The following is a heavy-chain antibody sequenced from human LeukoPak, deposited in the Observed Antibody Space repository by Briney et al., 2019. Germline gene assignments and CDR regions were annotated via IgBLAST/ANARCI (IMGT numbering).Heavy chain of an antibody. CDR3: ARAGEYCSSTSCYRFDY. D-gene: IGHD2-2*01. J-gene: IGHJ4*02. CDR1: GGTFSSYA. Sequence: SVKVSCKASGGTFSSYAISWVRQAPGQGLEWMGGIIPIFGTANYAQKFQGRVTITADESTSTAYMELSSLRSEDTAVYYCARAGEYCSSTSCYRFDYWGQGTLVTASS. CDR2: IIPIFGTA. V-gene: IGHV1-69*13.